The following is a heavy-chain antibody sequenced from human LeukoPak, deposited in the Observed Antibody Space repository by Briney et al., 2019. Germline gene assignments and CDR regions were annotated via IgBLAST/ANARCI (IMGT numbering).Heavy chain of an antibody. CDR1: GGSFSGYY. V-gene: IGHV4-34*01. J-gene: IGHJ4*02. D-gene: IGHD5-18*01. CDR2: INHSGST. CDR3: ARVPRGGGYSYGKPDY. Sequence: SETLSLTCAVYGGSFSGYYWSWIRQPPGKGREWIGEINHSGSTNYNPSLKSRVTISVDTSKNQFSLKLSSVTAADTAVYYCARVPRGGGYSYGKPDYWGQGTLVTVSS.